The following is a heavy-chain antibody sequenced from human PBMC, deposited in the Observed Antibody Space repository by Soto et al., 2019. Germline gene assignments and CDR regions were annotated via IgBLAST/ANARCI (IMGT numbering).Heavy chain of an antibody. CDR3: ARGLYGSGSYYIGEASDM. D-gene: IGHD3-10*01. J-gene: IGHJ3*02. CDR2: IYGGGDT. CDR1: GFTVSCNY. Sequence: GGSLRLSCAVSGFTVSCNYMKGVRQAPGKGLEWVSVIYGGGDTRYADSVKGRFTISRDTSKNTVYLQMNSLRAEDMAVYYCARGLYGSGSYYIGEASDMWGQGTMVTVSS. V-gene: IGHV3-53*01.